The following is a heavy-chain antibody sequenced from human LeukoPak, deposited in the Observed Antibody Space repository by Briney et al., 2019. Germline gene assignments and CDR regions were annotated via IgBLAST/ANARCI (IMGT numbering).Heavy chain of an antibody. D-gene: IGHD3-22*01. CDR1: GFTFDSYP. CDR3: ARRYYNSSGYYSLDY. J-gene: IGHJ4*02. CDR2: ISGSGDST. Sequence: PGGSLRLSCTASGFTFDSYPMTWVRQVPGEGLEWVSTISGSGDSTYYADSVKGRFTISRDHSKNTLYLQMNSLRAEDTAVYYCARRYYNSSGYYSLDYWGQGTLVTVSS. V-gene: IGHV3-23*01.